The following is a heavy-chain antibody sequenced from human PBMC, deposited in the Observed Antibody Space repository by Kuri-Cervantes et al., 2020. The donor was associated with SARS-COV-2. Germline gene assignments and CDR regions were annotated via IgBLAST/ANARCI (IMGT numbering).Heavy chain of an antibody. CDR2: ISAYNGNT. J-gene: IGHJ6*02. V-gene: IGHV1-18*01. Sequence: ASVKVSCKASGYTFTSYGISWVRQAPGQGLEWMGWISAYNGNTNYAQKLQGRVTMTTDKSTSTAYMELSSLRSEDTAVYYCARVQWQGNYYYGMDVWGQGTTVTVSS. D-gene: IGHD6-19*01. CDR1: GYTFTSYG. CDR3: ARVQWQGNYYYGMDV.